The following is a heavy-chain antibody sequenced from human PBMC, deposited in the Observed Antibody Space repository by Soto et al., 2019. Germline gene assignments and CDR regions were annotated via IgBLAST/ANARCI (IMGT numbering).Heavy chain of an antibody. V-gene: IGHV4-34*01. Sequence: QVQLQQWGAGLLKPSETLSLTCAVYGGSFSGYYWNWIRQPPGKGLEWIGEINHSGSTNYNPSLKRRVTITVEPYKNPFSLKLSYVAAADTAVYYCARGWGRIFDYWGQGTLVTVSS. D-gene: IGHD7-27*01. CDR2: INHSGST. J-gene: IGHJ4*02. CDR1: GGSFSGYY. CDR3: ARGWGRIFDY.